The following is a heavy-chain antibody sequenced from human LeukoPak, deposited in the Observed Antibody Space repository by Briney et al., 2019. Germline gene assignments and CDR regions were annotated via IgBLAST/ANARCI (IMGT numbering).Heavy chain of an antibody. D-gene: IGHD3-16*01. Sequence: GASVKVSCKASGYTFTSYYIHWVRQAPGQGLEWMGRINPSGGSTRYAQKFQGRVTMTRDTSTSTVYMELSSLRSEDTAVYYCARASGLRVFDPWGQGTLVTVSS. CDR3: ARASGLRVFDP. J-gene: IGHJ5*02. CDR1: GYTFTSYY. V-gene: IGHV1-46*01. CDR2: INPSGGST.